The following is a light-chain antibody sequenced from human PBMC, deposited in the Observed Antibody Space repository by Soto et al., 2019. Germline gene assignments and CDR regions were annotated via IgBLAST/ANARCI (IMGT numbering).Light chain of an antibody. V-gene: IGKV3-15*01. Sequence: EIVMTQSPATLSVSPGERATLSCRASQSVSTNLAWYQQKPGQAPRLLIYGVSTRATDIPARFSGSGSGTDFTLTISSLQSEDFAVYYCQQYNNWPPTWTFGQGTKVEI. J-gene: IGKJ1*01. CDR3: QQYNNWPPTWT. CDR2: GVS. CDR1: QSVSTN.